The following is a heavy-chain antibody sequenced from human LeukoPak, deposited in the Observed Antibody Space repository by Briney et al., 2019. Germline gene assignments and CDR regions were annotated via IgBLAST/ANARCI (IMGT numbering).Heavy chain of an antibody. Sequence: PSETLSLTCTVSGASVTSYYWNWIRQPPGKGLEWIGYILYSGTTNYNPSLNSRVTMSIDTSKNQFSLELSSVTAADTAVYYCARRIIARGLGQENWFDPWGQGILVTVSS. CDR2: ILYSGTT. CDR1: GASVTSYY. V-gene: IGHV4-59*02. D-gene: IGHD3-16*01. J-gene: IGHJ5*02. CDR3: ARRIIARGLGQENWFDP.